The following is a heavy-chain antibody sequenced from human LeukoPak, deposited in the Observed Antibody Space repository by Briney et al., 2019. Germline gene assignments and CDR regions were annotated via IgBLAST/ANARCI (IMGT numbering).Heavy chain of an antibody. CDR1: GFTFSSYA. CDR3: ARDDIVVVPAAMERYYYYYYGMDV. CDR2: ISYDGSNK. J-gene: IGHJ6*04. D-gene: IGHD2-2*01. Sequence: GGSLRLSCAASGFTFSSYAMHWVRQAPGKGLERVAVISYDGSNKYYADSVKGRFTISRDNSKDTLYLQMNSLRAEDTAVYYCARDDIVVVPAAMERYYYYYYGMDVWGKGTTVTVSS. V-gene: IGHV3-30*04.